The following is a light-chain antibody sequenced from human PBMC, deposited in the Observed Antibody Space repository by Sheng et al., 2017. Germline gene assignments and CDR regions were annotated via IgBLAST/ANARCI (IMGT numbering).Light chain of an antibody. J-gene: IGKJ3*01. Sequence: LTQSPSSLSASVGDRVTITCRATQGISSYLAWYQQKPGQAPRLLIYDASNRATGIPARFSGSGSGTDFTLTISSLEPEDFAVYYCQQRSKWPVTFGPGTKVDIK. CDR1: QGISSY. CDR3: QQRSKWPVT. V-gene: IGKV3D-11*01. CDR2: DAS.